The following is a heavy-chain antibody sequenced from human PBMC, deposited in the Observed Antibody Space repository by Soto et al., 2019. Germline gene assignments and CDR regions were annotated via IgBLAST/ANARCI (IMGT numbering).Heavy chain of an antibody. V-gene: IGHV3-21*01. Sequence: GGSLRLSCAASGFTFSNYAMHWVRQAPGKGLEWVSSISSSSSHIYYADSVKGRFTISRDNAKNSLYLQMNSLRAEDTAVYYCARGLHFYDSSVYYGYWGQGTLVTVSS. CDR2: ISSSSSHI. D-gene: IGHD3-22*01. CDR1: GFTFSNYA. CDR3: ARGLHFYDSSVYYGY. J-gene: IGHJ4*02.